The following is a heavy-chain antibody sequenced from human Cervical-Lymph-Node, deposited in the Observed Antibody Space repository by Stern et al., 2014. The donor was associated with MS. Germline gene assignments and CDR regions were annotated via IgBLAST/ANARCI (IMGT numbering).Heavy chain of an antibody. V-gene: IGHV3-74*02. Sequence: EVQLEESGGGLVQPGGSLRLSCEASGITFPTSWMHWVRQDPGRGLAWVSRINPDGSRAYYADSVKGRFTISGDNAKNTLYLQMNSSRADDTAVYFCARGRPSSNYVLDLWGRGTLVTVSS. CDR3: ARGRPSSNYVLDL. D-gene: IGHD4-11*01. CDR2: INPDGSRA. CDR1: GITFPTSW. J-gene: IGHJ2*01.